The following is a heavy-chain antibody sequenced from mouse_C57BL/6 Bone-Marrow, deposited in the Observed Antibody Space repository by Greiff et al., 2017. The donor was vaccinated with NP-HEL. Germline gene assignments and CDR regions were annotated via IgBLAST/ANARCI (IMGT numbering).Heavy chain of an antibody. J-gene: IGHJ1*03. Sequence: VQLQQSGAELARPGASVKLSCKASGYTFTSYGISWVKQRTGQGLEWIGEIYPRSGNTYYNEKFKGKATLTADTSSSTAYMELRSLTSEDSAVYFCARRAYYSFYWYFDVWGTGTTVTVSS. V-gene: IGHV1-81*01. D-gene: IGHD2-12*01. CDR3: ARRAYYSFYWYFDV. CDR2: IYPRSGNT. CDR1: GYTFTSYG.